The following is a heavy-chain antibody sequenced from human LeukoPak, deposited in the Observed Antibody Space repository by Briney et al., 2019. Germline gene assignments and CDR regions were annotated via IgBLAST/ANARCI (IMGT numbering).Heavy chain of an antibody. CDR1: GFSFSRYW. D-gene: IGHD2-8*01. J-gene: IGHJ6*02. Sequence: GGSLRLSCEASGFSFSRYWMHWVRQAPGKGLVWVSRISEDERTINYADSVKGRFTMSRDNAKKTLSLQMNSLRADDTAVYYCASEIVLGPSNYYGMDVWGQGTTVTVSS. CDR3: ASEIVLGPSNYYGMDV. CDR2: ISEDERTI. V-gene: IGHV3-74*01.